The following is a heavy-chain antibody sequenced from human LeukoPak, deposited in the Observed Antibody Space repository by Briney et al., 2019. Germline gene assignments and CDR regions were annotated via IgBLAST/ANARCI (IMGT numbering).Heavy chain of an antibody. Sequence: GGSLRLSCAASGFTFSSYSMNWVRQAPGRGLEWVSSISSSSSYIYYADSVKGRFTISRDNAKNSLYLQMNSLRAEDTAVYYCARGYGSGWFANWGQGTLVTVSS. CDR2: ISSSSSYI. CDR1: GFTFSSYS. CDR3: ARGYGSGWFAN. D-gene: IGHD6-19*01. J-gene: IGHJ4*02. V-gene: IGHV3-21*01.